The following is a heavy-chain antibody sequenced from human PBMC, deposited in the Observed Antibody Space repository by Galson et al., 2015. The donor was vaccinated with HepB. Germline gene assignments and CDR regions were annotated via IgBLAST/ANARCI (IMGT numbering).Heavy chain of an antibody. CDR3: ATDDYGSGTIDY. D-gene: IGHD3-10*01. Sequence: SLRLSCAASGFTFSSYAMSWVRQAPGKGLEWVSAISGSGGSTYYADSVKGRFTISRDNSKNTLYLQMNSLRAEDTAVYYCATDDYGSGTIDYWGQGTLVTISS. CDR2: ISGSGGST. J-gene: IGHJ4*02. CDR1: GFTFSSYA. V-gene: IGHV3-23*01.